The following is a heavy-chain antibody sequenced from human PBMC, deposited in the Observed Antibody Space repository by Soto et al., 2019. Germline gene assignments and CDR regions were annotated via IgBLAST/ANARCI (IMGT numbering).Heavy chain of an antibody. J-gene: IGHJ5*02. V-gene: IGHV1-69*12. CDR1: GGTFKKYG. CDR3: AREVGGTGLNL. CDR2: IIPMYGIA. Sequence: QVQLVQSGAEVKKPGSSVRVSCRTSGGTFKKYGFSWVRQAPGQGLEWMGGIIPMYGIANYGQIFQGRLTITAYESTNTVYMDLTSLNSDYTAVYYYAREVGGTGLNLWGQGTQVTVSS.